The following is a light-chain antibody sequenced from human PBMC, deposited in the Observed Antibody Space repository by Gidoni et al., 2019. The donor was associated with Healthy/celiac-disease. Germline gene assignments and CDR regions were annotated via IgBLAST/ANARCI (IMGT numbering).Light chain of an antibody. J-gene: IGKJ3*01. Sequence: EMVLTQSTATLSLSPGERGTLYCRASQSVNNFLAWYQQKPGQAPRILIHDVSNRDTGIPARFSASGSGPDFTLPFNSLEPDDSAVYYCMQRASWPRITFGPGTKLEIK. V-gene: IGKV3-11*01. CDR2: DVS. CDR1: QSVNNF. CDR3: MQRASWPRIT.